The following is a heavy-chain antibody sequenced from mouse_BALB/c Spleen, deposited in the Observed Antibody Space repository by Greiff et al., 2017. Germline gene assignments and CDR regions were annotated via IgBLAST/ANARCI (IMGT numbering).Heavy chain of an antibody. Sequence: EVQLQQSGPGLVKPSQSLSLTCTVTGYSITSDYAWNWIRQFPGNKLEWMGYISYSGSTSYNPSLKSRISITRDTSKNQFFLQLNSVTTEDTATYYCARSGDYYGLDDWGQGTTLTVSS. CDR2: ISYSGST. CDR3: ARSGDYYGLDD. J-gene: IGHJ2*01. V-gene: IGHV3-2*02. CDR1: GYSITSDYA. D-gene: IGHD1-1*01.